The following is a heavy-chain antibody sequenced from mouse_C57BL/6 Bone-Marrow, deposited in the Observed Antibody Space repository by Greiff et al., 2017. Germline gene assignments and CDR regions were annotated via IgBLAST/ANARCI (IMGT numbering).Heavy chain of an antibody. J-gene: IGHJ2*01. CDR2: FHPYNDDT. D-gene: IGHD5-1*01. CDR3: ARSSTFFYYFDY. CDR1: GYTFTTYP. Sequence: VKLMESGAELVKPGASVKMSCKASGYTFTTYPIEWMKQNHGKSLEWIGNFHPYNDDTKYTEKFKGKATLTVEKSSNTVYLELSRLTSDDSAVYYCARSSTFFYYFDYWGQGTTLTVAS. V-gene: IGHV1-47*01.